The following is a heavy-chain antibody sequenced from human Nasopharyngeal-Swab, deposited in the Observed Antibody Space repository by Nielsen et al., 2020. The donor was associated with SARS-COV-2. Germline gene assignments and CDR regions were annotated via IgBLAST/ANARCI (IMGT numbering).Heavy chain of an antibody. V-gene: IGHV3-33*01. Sequence: VRQAPGKGLEWVAVIWYDGSNKYYADSVKGRFTISRDNSKNTLYLQMNGLRAEDTAVYYCARDGGYCSGGSCYPMIDYWGQGTLVTVSS. J-gene: IGHJ4*02. CDR3: ARDGGYCSGGSCYPMIDY. CDR2: IWYDGSNK. D-gene: IGHD2-15*01.